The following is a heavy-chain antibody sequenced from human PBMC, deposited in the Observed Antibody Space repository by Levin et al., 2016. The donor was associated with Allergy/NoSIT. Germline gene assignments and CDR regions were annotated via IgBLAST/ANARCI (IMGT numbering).Heavy chain of an antibody. CDR3: ARGHLSSGWYLGFDY. V-gene: IGHV1-69*10. J-gene: IGHJ4*02. CDR2: IIPILGIA. Sequence: SVKVSCKASGGTFSSYAISWVRQAPGQGLEWMGGIIPILGIANYAQKFQGRVTITADESTSTAYMELSSLRSEDTAVYYCARGHLSSGWYLGFDYWGQGTLVTVSS. CDR1: GGTFSSYA. D-gene: IGHD6-19*01.